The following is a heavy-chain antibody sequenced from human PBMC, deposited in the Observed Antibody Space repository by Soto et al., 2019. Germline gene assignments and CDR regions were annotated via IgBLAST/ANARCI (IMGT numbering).Heavy chain of an antibody. CDR2: ISNDGSKT. V-gene: IGHV3-30*03. CDR3: SRGGDIFGLVVSAYLDL. Sequence: QVQLVETGGGVVQPGKSLRLSCATSGFTFNSYALHWVRQAPGKGLEWVALISNDGSKTFYADSVKGRFTISRDTAKNTLFLPMNSLASEDTADSFCSRGGDIFGLVVSAYLDLWGQGTLVAVSS. CDR1: GFTFNSYA. J-gene: IGHJ4*02. D-gene: IGHD3-3*01.